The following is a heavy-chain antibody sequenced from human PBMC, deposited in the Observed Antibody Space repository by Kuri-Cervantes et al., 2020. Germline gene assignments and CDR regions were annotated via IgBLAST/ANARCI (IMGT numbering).Heavy chain of an antibody. CDR3: AREYRYYYYYMDV. CDR2: ISGSGGST. CDR1: GFTFDDYA. J-gene: IGHJ6*03. V-gene: IGHV3-23*01. Sequence: GGSLRLSCAASGFTFDDYAMHWVRQAPGKGLEWVSGISGSGGSTYYADSVKGRFTISRDNSKNTLYLQMNSLRAEDTAVYYCAREYRYYYYYMDVWGKGTTVTVSS. D-gene: IGHD1-1*01.